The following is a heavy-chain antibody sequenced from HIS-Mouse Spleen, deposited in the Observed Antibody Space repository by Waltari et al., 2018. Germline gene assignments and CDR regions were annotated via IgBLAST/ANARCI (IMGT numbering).Heavy chain of an antibody. CDR1: GGSISSSSYS. V-gene: IGHV4-39*07. J-gene: IGHJ2*01. D-gene: IGHD6-13*01. Sequence: QLQLQESGPGLVKPSATLSLTCTVSGGSISSSSYSWGWIRQPPGKGLEWIGSIDYSGSTYYNPSLKSRVTISVDTSKNQFSLKLSSVTAADTAVYYCAREIPYSSSWYDWYFDLWGRGTLVTVSS. CDR3: AREIPYSSSWYDWYFDL. CDR2: IDYSGST.